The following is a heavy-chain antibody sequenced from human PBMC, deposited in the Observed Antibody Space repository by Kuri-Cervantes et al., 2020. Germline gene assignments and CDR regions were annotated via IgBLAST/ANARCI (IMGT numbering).Heavy chain of an antibody. CDR1: GGSFSGYY. V-gene: IGHV4-31*01. Sequence: LRLSCAVYGGSFSGYYWSWIRQHPGKGLEWIGYIYYSGSTYYNPSLKSLVTISVDTSKNQFSLKLSSVTAADTAVYYCAGSVVVAAAFDYWGQGTLVTVSS. J-gene: IGHJ4*02. D-gene: IGHD2-15*01. CDR2: IYYSGST. CDR3: AGSVVVAAAFDY.